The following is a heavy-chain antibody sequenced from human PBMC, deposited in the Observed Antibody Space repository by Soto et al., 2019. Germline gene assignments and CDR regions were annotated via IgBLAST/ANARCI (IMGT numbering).Heavy chain of an antibody. Sequence: ASVKVSCKASGYTFTSYAMHWVRQAPGQRLEWMGWINAGNGNTKYSQKFQGRVTITRDTSASTAYMELSSLRSDDTAVYYCARDREDIVVVPAATEFDYWGQGTLVTVSS. CDR1: GYTFTSYA. V-gene: IGHV1-3*01. CDR2: INAGNGNT. CDR3: ARDREDIVVVPAATEFDY. J-gene: IGHJ4*02. D-gene: IGHD2-2*01.